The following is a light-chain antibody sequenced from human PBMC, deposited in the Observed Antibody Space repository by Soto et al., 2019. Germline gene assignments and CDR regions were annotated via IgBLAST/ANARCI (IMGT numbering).Light chain of an antibody. J-gene: IGKJ4*01. V-gene: IGKV3-20*01. CDR1: QSISRY. CDR3: QQYGSSPPAT. Sequence: IVLTQSPGTLSLSPGERTTLSCRASQSISRYLAWYQQRPGQGPRLLIYGASSRATGTPDRFSGSGSGTDFTLTINRLEPEDSAVYYCQQYGSSPPATFGGGTKVDIK. CDR2: GAS.